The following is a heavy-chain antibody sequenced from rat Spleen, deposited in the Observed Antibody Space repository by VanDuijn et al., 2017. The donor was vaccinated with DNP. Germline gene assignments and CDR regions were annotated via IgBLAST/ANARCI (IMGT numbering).Heavy chain of an antibody. J-gene: IGHJ1*01. V-gene: IGHV5-20*01. CDR3: TRGAGSPYWSFDF. CDR2: ISYDGDGT. D-gene: IGHD5-1*01. Sequence: EVQLVESGGGLVRPGRSLKLSCAASGFTFSDYYMAWVRQAPTKGLEWVASISYDGDGTYYRDSVKGRFTISRDNAKNTLYLQMNSLRSEDTATYYCTRGAGSPYWSFDFWGPGTMVTVSS. CDR1: GFTFSDYY.